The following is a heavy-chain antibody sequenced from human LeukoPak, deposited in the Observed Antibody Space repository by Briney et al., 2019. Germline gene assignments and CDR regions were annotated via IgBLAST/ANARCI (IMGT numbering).Heavy chain of an antibody. CDR3: ARGGEMATIREVYYFDY. D-gene: IGHD5-24*01. Sequence: SETLSLTCTVSGDSISSGTYYWSWIRQPPGKGLEWIGEINHSGSTNYNPSLKSRVTISVDTSKNQFSLKLSSVTAADTAVYYCARGGEMATIREVYYFDYWGQGTLVTVSS. J-gene: IGHJ4*02. V-gene: IGHV4-39*07. CDR2: INHSGST. CDR1: GDSISSGTYY.